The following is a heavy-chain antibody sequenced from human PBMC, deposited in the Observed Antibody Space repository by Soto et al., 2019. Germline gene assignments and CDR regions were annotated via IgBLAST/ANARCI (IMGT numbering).Heavy chain of an antibody. Sequence: QVQLVQSGAEVKKPGSSVKVSCKTSGVSFNNNGIGWVRQAPGHGLEWMGGVSPPFRTSNYARKFQGRISNTADASTGTGNMALSSLTSEDTAQYYCARVLYYGSGSYSPYGMDVWGQGTTVTVSS. D-gene: IGHD3-10*01. CDR2: VSPPFRTS. V-gene: IGHV1-69*01. J-gene: IGHJ6*02. CDR1: GVSFNNNG. CDR3: ARVLYYGSGSYSPYGMDV.